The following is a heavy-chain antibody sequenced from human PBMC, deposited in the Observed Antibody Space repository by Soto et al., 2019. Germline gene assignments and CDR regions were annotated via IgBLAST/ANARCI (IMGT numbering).Heavy chain of an antibody. D-gene: IGHD3-3*01. V-gene: IGHV3-23*01. CDR2: ISGSGGST. CDR1: GFTFSSYA. J-gene: IGHJ6*03. CDR3: AKDPFGVVIFTIDCYYMDV. Sequence: EVQLLESGGGLVQPGGSLRLSCAASGFTFSSYAMSWVRQAPGKGLEWVSAISGSGGSTYYADSVKGRFTISRDNSKNTLYLQMNSLRAEDTAVYYCAKDPFGVVIFTIDCYYMDVWGKGTTVTVSS.